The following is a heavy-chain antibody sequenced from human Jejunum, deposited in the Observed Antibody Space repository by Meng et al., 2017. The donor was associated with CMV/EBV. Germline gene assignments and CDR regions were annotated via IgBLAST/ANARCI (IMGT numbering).Heavy chain of an antibody. CDR1: GFTFRDFA. Sequence: SCAASGFTFRDFAMTWVRQAPGKGLEWVSVIYTGNGGRFYADSVKGRFTISRDNSKNTLYLQMNSLRPEDTAVYYCARGGWYLDWGQGTLVTVSS. CDR2: IYTGNGGR. J-gene: IGHJ4*02. CDR3: ARGGWYLD. D-gene: IGHD6-13*01. V-gene: IGHV3-23*03.